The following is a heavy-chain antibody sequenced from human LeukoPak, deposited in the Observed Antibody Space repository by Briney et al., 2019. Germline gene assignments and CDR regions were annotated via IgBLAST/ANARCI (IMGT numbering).Heavy chain of an antibody. CDR2: ISYDGSNK. CDR3: AREILVVVVAANHYGMDV. Sequence: GGSLRLSCAASGFTFSSYGMHWVRQAPGKGLEWVAVISYDGSNKYYADSVKGRFTISRDNSKNTLYLQMNSLRAEDTAVYYCAREILVVVVAANHYGMDVWGQGTTVTVSS. J-gene: IGHJ6*02. V-gene: IGHV3-30*03. D-gene: IGHD2-15*01. CDR1: GFTFSSYG.